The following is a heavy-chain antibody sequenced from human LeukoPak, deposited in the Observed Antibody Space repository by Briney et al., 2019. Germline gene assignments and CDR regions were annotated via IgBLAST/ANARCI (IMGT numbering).Heavy chain of an antibody. CDR2: IAGSGGST. D-gene: IGHD1-1*01. CDR3: ARDQLGAVLYFDY. CDR1: GFTFSTYG. Sequence: GGSLRLSCAASGFTFSTYGMSWVRQAPGKGLEWVSVIAGSGGSTYYADSVKGRFTISRDNSKNTLYLQINSLRVEDTAVYYCARDQLGAVLYFDYWGQGTLVTVSS. V-gene: IGHV3-23*01. J-gene: IGHJ4*02.